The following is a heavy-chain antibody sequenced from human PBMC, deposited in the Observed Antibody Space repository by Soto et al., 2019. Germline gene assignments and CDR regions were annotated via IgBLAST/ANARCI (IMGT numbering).Heavy chain of an antibody. Sequence: GGSLRLSCTTSGFNLNDFGIHWVRQAPGKGLEWVALIWYDGNRKNYVDSVKGRFTISRDSSKNTVYLQMNSLRAEDTAVYYCAKENTPPYFDYWGQGAPVTVSS. D-gene: IGHD2-15*01. CDR3: AKENTPPYFDY. V-gene: IGHV3-33*06. CDR2: IWYDGNRK. J-gene: IGHJ4*02. CDR1: GFNLNDFG.